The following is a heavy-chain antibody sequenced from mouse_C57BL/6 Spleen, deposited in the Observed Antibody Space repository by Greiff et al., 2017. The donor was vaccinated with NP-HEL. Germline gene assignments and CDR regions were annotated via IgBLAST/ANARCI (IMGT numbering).Heavy chain of an antibody. CDR3: SRVRLWYFDV. J-gene: IGHJ1*03. V-gene: IGHV1-9*01. Sequence: QVQLQQSGAELMKPGASVKLSCKATGYTFTGYWIEWVKQRPGHGLEWIGEILPGSGSTNYNAKFKGKATFTADTSSNTAYMQLSSLTTEDSAIYDCSRVRLWYFDVWGTGTTVTVSA. CDR1: GYTFTGYW. CDR2: ILPGSGST.